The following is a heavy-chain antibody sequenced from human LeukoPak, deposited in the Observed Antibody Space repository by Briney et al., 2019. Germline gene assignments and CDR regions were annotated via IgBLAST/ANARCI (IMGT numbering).Heavy chain of an antibody. D-gene: IGHD5-12*01. CDR3: ARVVSSGYNWFDP. CDR1: GYTFTDYY. J-gene: IGHJ5*02. CDR2: INPNSGGT. V-gene: IGHV1-2*02. Sequence: ASVKVSCKASGYTFTDYYMHWVRQAPGQGLEWMGWINPNSGGTNYAQKFQGRVTMTRDTSISTAYMELSRLRSDDTALYYCARVVSSGYNWFDPWGQGTLVTVSS.